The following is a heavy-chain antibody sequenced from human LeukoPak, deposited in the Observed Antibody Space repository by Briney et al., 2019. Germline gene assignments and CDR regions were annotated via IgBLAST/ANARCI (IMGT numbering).Heavy chain of an antibody. D-gene: IGHD6-6*01. CDR2: IYTSGSP. J-gene: IGHJ6*03. Sequence: SETLSLTCTLSGWSISNYYWTWIRQPAGKGLEWIGRIYTSGSPNSNPSLKSPVTMSVDTSKNQFSLRLDSVTAADTSIYYCARDVRRSSSSSNSFTYYMDVWGKGTTVTVSS. V-gene: IGHV4-4*07. CDR3: ARDVRRSSSSSNSFTYYMDV. CDR1: GWSISNYY.